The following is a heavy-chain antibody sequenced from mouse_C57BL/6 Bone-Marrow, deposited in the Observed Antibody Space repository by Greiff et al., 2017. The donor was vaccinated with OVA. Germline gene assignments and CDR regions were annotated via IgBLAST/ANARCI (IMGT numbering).Heavy chain of an antibody. CDR2: IYHRSGNT. V-gene: IGHV1-81*01. Sequence: QVQLQQSGAELARPGASVKLSCTASGYTFTSYGISWVTQRTGQGLEWIGEIYHRSGNTYYNEKFKGKATLTADTSSSTAYMELRSLTSEDAAVYFFARWGGDCDYWGQGTTLTVSS. CDR3: ARWGGDCDY. J-gene: IGHJ2*01. D-gene: IGHD3-3*01. CDR1: GYTFTSYG.